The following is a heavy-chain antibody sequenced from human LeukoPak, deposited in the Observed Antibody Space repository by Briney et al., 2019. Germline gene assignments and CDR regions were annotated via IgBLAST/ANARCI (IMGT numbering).Heavy chain of an antibody. D-gene: IGHD2-15*01. CDR3: AKGPLGYCSGGSCYPQDY. CDR1: GGTFSSYA. J-gene: IGHJ4*02. CDR2: ISGSGGST. V-gene: IGHV3-23*01. Sequence: SCKASGGTFSSYAMSWVRQAPGKGLEWVSAISGSGGSTYYADSVKGRFTISRDNSKNTLYLQMNSLRAEDTAVYYCAKGPLGYCSGGSCYPQDYWGQGTLVTVSS.